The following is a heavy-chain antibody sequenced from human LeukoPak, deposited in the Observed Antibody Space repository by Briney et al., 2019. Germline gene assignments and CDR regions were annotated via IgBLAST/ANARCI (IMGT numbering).Heavy chain of an antibody. CDR3: ARRFHYYYGSGSYPRDV. Sequence: PSETLPLTCTVSGGSISSYYWSWIRQPPGKGLEWIGYIYYSGSTNYNPSLKSRVTISVDTSKNQFSLKLSSVTAADTAVYYCARRFHYYYGSGSYPRDVWGKGTTVTVSS. CDR2: IYYSGST. D-gene: IGHD3-10*01. J-gene: IGHJ6*04. CDR1: GGSISSYY. V-gene: IGHV4-59*01.